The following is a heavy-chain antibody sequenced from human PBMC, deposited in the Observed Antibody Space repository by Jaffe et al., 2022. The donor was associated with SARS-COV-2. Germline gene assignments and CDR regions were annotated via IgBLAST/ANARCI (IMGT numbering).Heavy chain of an antibody. Sequence: QVRLAQWGAGLLKPSETLSLTCAVFGGSSTGYYWSWIRQSPETGLEWIGEINHSGSTNYNPSLKSRVTISVDMSKNQFSLKLSSVTAADTAVYYCHYGGAFDIWGQGTMVTVSS. J-gene: IGHJ3*02. CDR2: INHSGST. V-gene: IGHV4-34*01. CDR1: GGSSTGYY. D-gene: IGHD3-10*01. CDR3: HYGGAFDI.